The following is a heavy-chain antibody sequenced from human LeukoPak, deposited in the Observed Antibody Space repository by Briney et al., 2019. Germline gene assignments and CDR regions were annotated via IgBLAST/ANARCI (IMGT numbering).Heavy chain of an antibody. CDR1: GYTFTSYY. V-gene: IGHV1-46*01. CDR2: INPSGGST. CDR3: ARDGYSYGQGRYYYYYYMDV. Sequence: GASVKVSCEASGYTFTSYYMHWVRQAPGQGLEWMGIINPSGGSTSYAQKFQGRVTMTRDTSTSTVYMELSSLRSEDTAVYYCARDGYSYGQGRYYYYYYMDVWGKGTTVTVPS. D-gene: IGHD5-18*01. J-gene: IGHJ6*03.